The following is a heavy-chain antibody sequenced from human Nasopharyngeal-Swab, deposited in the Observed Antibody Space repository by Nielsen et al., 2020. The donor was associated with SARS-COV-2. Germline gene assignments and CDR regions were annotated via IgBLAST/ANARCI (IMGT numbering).Heavy chain of an antibody. CDR1: GGSISSSSYY. J-gene: IGHJ6*03. CDR2: IYYSGST. D-gene: IGHD3-10*01. V-gene: IGHV4-39*01. Sequence: GSLRLSCTVSGGSISSSSYYWGWIRQPPGKGLEWIGSIYYSGSTYYNPSLKSRVTISVDTSENQFSLKLSSVTAADTAVYYCAGLWFGLWYMDVWGKGTTVTVSS. CDR3: AGLWFGLWYMDV.